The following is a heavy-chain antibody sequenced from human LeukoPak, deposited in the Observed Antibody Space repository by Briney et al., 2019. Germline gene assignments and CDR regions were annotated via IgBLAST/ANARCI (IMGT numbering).Heavy chain of an antibody. D-gene: IGHD1-14*01. Sequence: SETLSLTCTVSGGSISSYYWSWIRQPAGKGPEWIGRIETSGNTNYKPSLKSRVTMSVDTSKNQFSLKLTSVTAADTAVYYCARQTEPDYKTSGWYFDLWGRGTLVTVSS. CDR2: IETSGNT. CDR1: GGSISSYY. CDR3: ARQTEPDYKTSGWYFDL. J-gene: IGHJ2*01. V-gene: IGHV4-4*07.